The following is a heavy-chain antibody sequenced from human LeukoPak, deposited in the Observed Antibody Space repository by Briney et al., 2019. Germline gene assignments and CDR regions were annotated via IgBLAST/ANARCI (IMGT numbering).Heavy chain of an antibody. CDR2: IKQDGSEK. D-gene: IGHD1-26*01. CDR3: ARDFTYRGIDY. Sequence: GGSLRLSCAASGFTFSGYWMSWVRQAPGKGLEWVANIKQDGSEKYYVDSVKGRFTISRDNAKNSLYLQMNSLRAEDTAVYYCARDFTYRGIDYWGQGTLVTVSS. J-gene: IGHJ4*02. CDR1: GFTFSGYW. V-gene: IGHV3-7*01.